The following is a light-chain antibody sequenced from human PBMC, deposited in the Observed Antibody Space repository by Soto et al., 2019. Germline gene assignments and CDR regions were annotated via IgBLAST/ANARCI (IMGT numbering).Light chain of an antibody. V-gene: IGKV3D-20*01. CDR2: DAS. CDR1: QSVSSNY. CDR3: QQYGSSPFT. J-gene: IGKJ3*01. Sequence: EIVLTQSPATLSLSPGERATLSCGASQSVSSNYLAWYQQKPGLAPRLLVYDASSRATGIPDRFSGGGSGTDFTLTIRRMETEDFAVYYCQQYGSSPFTFGPGTKVDIK.